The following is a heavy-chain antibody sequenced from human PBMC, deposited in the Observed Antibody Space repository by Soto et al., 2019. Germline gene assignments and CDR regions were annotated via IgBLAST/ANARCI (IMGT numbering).Heavy chain of an antibody. J-gene: IGHJ4*02. CDR2: TNHSGST. CDR1: GGSFSGYY. Sequence: TLSLTCAVYGGSFSGYYWSWIRQPPGKGLEWIGETNHSGSTNYNPSLKSRVTISVDTSKNQFSLKLSSVTAADTAVYYCARSITMVRGPPGYWGKGTLVTVSS. V-gene: IGHV4-34*01. D-gene: IGHD3-10*01. CDR3: ARSITMVRGPPGY.